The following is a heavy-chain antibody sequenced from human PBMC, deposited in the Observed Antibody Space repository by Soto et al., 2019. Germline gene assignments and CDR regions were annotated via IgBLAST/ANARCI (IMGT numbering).Heavy chain of an antibody. J-gene: IGHJ6*02. V-gene: IGHV3-30*18. CDR1: GFTFSSYG. D-gene: IGHD6-6*01. CDR2: ISYDGSNK. CDR3: AKNMEYSSSSGFLYGMDV. Sequence: SLRLSCAASGFTFSSYGMHWVRQAPGKGLEWVAVISYDGSNKYYADSVKGRFTISRDNSKNTLYLQMNSLRAEDTAVYYCAKNMEYSSSSGFLYGMDVWGQGTTVTVSS.